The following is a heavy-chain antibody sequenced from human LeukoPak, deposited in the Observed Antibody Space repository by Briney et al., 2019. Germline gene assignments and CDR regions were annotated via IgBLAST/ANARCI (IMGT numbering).Heavy chain of an antibody. V-gene: IGHV3-23*01. J-gene: IGHJ4*02. CDR3: AKYGGDTGYSSSWPN. CDR2: ISGSGGST. Sequence: GGSLRLSCAASGFTFSSYAMSWVRQAPGKGLEWVSAISGSGGSTYYADSVKGRFTISRDNSKNTLYLQMNSLRAEDTAVYYCAKYGGDTGYSSSWPNWGQGTLVPVSS. CDR1: GFTFSSYA. D-gene: IGHD6-13*01.